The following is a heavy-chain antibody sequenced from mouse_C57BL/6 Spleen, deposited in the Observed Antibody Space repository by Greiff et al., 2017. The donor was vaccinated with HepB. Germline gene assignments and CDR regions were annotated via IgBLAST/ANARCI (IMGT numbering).Heavy chain of an antibody. J-gene: IGHJ3*01. CDR1: GYTFTSYW. D-gene: IGHD1-1*01. CDR3: ARSGYGSSYWFAY. V-gene: IGHV1-50*01. CDR2: IDPSDSYT. Sequence: QVQLQQPGAELVKPGASVKLSCKASGYTFTSYWMQWVKQRPGQGLEWIGEIDPSDSYTNYNQKFKGKATLTVDTSSSTAYMQLSSQTSEDSAVDYCARSGYGSSYWFAYWGQGTLVTVSA.